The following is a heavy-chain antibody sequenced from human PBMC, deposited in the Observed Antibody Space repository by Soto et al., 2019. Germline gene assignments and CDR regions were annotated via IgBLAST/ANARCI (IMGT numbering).Heavy chain of an antibody. CDR3: ARYDYNGYYFDY. V-gene: IGHV1-46*01. J-gene: IGHJ4*02. CDR2: INPSGGST. CDR1: GYTFSTYY. Sequence: ASVKVSCKASGYTFSTYYMHWVRQAPGQGYEWMGIINPSGGSTTYAQKFQGRVTMTRDTSTTTVYMELSSLKSEDTAVYYCARYDYNGYYFDYWGQGTLGTVSS. D-gene: IGHD4-4*01.